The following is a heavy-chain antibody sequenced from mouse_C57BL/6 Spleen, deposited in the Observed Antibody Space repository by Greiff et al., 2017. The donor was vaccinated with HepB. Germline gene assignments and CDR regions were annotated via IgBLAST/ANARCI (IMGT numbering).Heavy chain of an antibody. V-gene: IGHV1-15*01. CDR3: TRWDYGSSPAWFAY. CDR2: IDPETGGT. J-gene: IGHJ3*01. CDR1: GYTFTDYE. Sequence: VKLVESGAELVRPGASVTLSCKASGYTFTDYEMHWVKQTPVHGLEWIGAIDPETGGTAYNQKFKGKAILTADKSSSTAYMELRSLTSEDSAVYYCTRWDYGSSPAWFAYWGQGTLVTVSA. D-gene: IGHD1-1*01.